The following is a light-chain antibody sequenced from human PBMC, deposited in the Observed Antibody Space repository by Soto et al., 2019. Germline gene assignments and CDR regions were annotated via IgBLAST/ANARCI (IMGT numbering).Light chain of an antibody. Sequence: EIVLTQSPGTLSLSPGERATLSCRASQSVSSSYLAWYQQKPGQAPRLLIYGASSRATGIPDRFGGSGSGTDFTLSISRRELEDFAMYYCRQYGSPPPTFGGGTKVEIK. V-gene: IGKV3-20*01. CDR1: QSVSSSY. CDR2: GAS. J-gene: IGKJ4*02. CDR3: RQYGSPPPT.